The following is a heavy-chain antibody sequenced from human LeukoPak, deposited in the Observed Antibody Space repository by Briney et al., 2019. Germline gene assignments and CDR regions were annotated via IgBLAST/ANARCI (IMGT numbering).Heavy chain of an antibody. D-gene: IGHD6-19*01. CDR1: GFTFSDYY. CDR2: IYRSGGT. Sequence: GGSLRLSCAASGFTFSDYYMSWIRQAPGKGLEWVSVIYRSGGTFYSDSVKGRFTISRDYSKNMLYLQMNSLRVDDTAVYYCAKDSSGPAFWGQGTLVTVSS. V-gene: IGHV3-53*01. J-gene: IGHJ4*02. CDR3: AKDSSGPAF.